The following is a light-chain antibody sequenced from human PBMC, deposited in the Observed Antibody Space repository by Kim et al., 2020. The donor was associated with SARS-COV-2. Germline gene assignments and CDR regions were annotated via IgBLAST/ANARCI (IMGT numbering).Light chain of an antibody. J-gene: IGKJ1*01. CDR1: QGISSW. CDR3: LQYNSYWGT. CDR2: KAS. V-gene: IGKV1-5*03. Sequence: ASVGGRVTITCRASQGISSWLAWYQQKPGKAPQLLNYKASNLNRGVPSRFSGSGSGTDFTLTINSLQPDDFATYYCLQYNSYWGTFGQGTKVDIK.